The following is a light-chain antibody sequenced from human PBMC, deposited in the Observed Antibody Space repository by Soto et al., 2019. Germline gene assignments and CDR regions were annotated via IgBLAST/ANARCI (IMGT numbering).Light chain of an antibody. CDR3: SSYAGSSTLDV. Sequence: QSALTQPPSASGSPGQSVTISCTGTSNDVGDYNYVSWYQQHPGKAPKLMIYEVSKRPSGVPGRFSGSKSGNTASLTVSGLQAEDEADYYCSSYAGSSTLDVFGTGTKLTVL. CDR1: SNDVGDYNY. J-gene: IGLJ1*01. CDR2: EVS. V-gene: IGLV2-8*01.